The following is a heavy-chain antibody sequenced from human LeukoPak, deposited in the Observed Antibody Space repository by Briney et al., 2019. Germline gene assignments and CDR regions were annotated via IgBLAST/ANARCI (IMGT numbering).Heavy chain of an antibody. D-gene: IGHD2-8*01. Sequence: GGSLRLSCAASGFTFDDYTMHWVRQAPGKGLEWVSLISWDGGSTYYADSVKGRFTISRDNSKNSLYLQMNSLRTEDTALYYFAKDGIPWGTNGVCYSDYWGQGTLVTVSS. J-gene: IGHJ4*02. V-gene: IGHV3-43*01. CDR2: ISWDGGST. CDR3: AKDGIPWGTNGVCYSDY. CDR1: GFTFDDYT.